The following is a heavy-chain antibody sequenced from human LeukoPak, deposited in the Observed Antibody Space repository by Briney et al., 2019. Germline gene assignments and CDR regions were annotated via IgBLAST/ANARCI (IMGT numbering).Heavy chain of an antibody. CDR2: INHSGST. Sequence: SETLSLTCAVYGGSFSGYNWSWIRQPPGRGLEWIGEINHSGSTNYNPSLKSRVTISVDTSKNQFSLKLSSVTAADTSVYYCARRRVGATFYYHYYMDVWGKGTTVTVSS. CDR3: ARRRVGATFYYHYYMDV. V-gene: IGHV4-34*01. CDR1: GGSFSGYN. D-gene: IGHD1-26*01. J-gene: IGHJ6*03.